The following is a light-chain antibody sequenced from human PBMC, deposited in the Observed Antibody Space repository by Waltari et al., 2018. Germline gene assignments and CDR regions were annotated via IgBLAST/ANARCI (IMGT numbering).Light chain of an antibody. CDR1: TRPSSYA. CDR2: INSDGSH. J-gene: IGLJ3*02. V-gene: IGLV4-69*02. CDR3: QAWGTGTLRM. Sequence: HPVLTQSPSTSASLAASLKLTCTLSTRPSSYAVACPQHQPEKGPRLLMQINSDGSHTKGLGIPDRFSASTSGAERYLTISSLQSEDEADYYCQAWGTGTLRMFGGGTKLTVL.